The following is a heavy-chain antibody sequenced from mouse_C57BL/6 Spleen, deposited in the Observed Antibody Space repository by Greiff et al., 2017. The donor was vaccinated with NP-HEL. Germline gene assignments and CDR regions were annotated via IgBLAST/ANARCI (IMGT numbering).Heavy chain of an antibody. Sequence: VMLVESGAELVRPGTSVKVSCKASGYAFTNYLIEWVKQRPGQGLEWIGVINPGSGGTNYNEKFKGKATLTADKSSSTAYMQLSSLTSEDSAVYFCARGRLFDYWGQGTTLTVSS. CDR2: INPGSGGT. CDR1: GYAFTNYL. CDR3: ARGRLFDY. J-gene: IGHJ2*01. V-gene: IGHV1-54*01. D-gene: IGHD2-4*01.